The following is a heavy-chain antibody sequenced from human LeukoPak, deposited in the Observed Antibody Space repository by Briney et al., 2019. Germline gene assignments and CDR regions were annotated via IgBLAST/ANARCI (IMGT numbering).Heavy chain of an antibody. CDR3: AKERGGRNAKDY. CDR2: ISSSSSYI. V-gene: IGHV3-21*01. CDR1: GFTFSSYS. Sequence: GSLRLSCAASGFTFSSYSMNWVRQAPGKGLEWVSSISSSSSYIYYADSVKGRFTISRDNAKNSLYLQMNSLRAEDTAVYYCAKERGGRNAKDYWGQGTLVTVSS. J-gene: IGHJ4*02. D-gene: IGHD3-16*01.